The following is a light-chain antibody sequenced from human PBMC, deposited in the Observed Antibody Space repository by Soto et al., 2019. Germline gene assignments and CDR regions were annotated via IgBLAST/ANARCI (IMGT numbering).Light chain of an antibody. CDR1: QDISSV. J-gene: IGKJ5*01. CDR3: QPFNEFPIT. CDR2: EAY. V-gene: IGKV1-13*02. Sequence: VDRVTITCRASQDISSVLAWYQQKPGKAPNLLIYEAYSLESGVTSRFSGSGSGTDFTLTISSLQPEDFATYYCQPFNEFPITVGPVTRLEIK.